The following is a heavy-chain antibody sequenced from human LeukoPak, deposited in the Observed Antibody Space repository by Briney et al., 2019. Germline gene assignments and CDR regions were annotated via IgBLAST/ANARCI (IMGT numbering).Heavy chain of an antibody. V-gene: IGHV3-23*01. CDR3: AKVDNEFAYYYDSSGYLSPDASDI. J-gene: IGHJ3*02. CDR1: RFTFNNYA. CDR2: ISDSGNNT. D-gene: IGHD3-22*01. Sequence: GGSLRLACAASRFTFNNYAMSWVRQAPGKGLEWVSSISDSGNNTYYADSVKGRFTISRDNSKDTLYLQMNSLRAEDTAVYYCAKVDNEFAYYYDSSGYLSPDASDIWGQGTMVTVSS.